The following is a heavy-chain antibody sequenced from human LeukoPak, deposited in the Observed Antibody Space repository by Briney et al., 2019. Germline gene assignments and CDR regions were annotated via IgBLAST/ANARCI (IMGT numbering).Heavy chain of an antibody. CDR1: GGSISSYY. V-gene: IGHV4-59*12. Sequence: SETLSLTCTVSGGSISSYYWSWIRQPPEKGLEWIGYIYYSRTTNYNPSLKSRVTMSVDTSKNQFSPKLSSVTAADTAVYYCARDLVYSSGWYEVDYWGQGTLVTVSS. J-gene: IGHJ4*02. D-gene: IGHD6-19*01. CDR3: ARDLVYSSGWYEVDY. CDR2: IYYSRTT.